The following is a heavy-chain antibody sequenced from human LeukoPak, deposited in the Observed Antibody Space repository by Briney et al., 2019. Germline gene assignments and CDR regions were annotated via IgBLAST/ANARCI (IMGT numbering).Heavy chain of an antibody. J-gene: IGHJ6*02. CDR3: ARGTGYFETGMVKYKYYGMDV. V-gene: IGHV1-46*01. CDR2: INPNGGST. Sequence: ASAKVSCKASGYTFTSYYIHWVRQAPGQGLEWMGIINPNGGSTSYGQAFQGRVTMNRDTSTNIVYMELSSLRSEDTAVYYCARGTGYFETGMVKYKYYGMDVWGQGTTVTVSS. D-gene: IGHD5-18*01. CDR1: GYTFTSYY.